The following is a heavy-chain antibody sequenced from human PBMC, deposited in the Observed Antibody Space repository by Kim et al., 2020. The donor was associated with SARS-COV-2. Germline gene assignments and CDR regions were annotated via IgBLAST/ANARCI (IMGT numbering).Heavy chain of an antibody. J-gene: IGHJ2*01. V-gene: IGHV4-34*01. CDR2: INHSGST. Sequence: SETLSLTCAVYGGSFSGYYWSWIRQPPGKGLEWIGEINHSGSTNYNPSLKSRVTISVDTSKNQFSLKLSSVTAADTAVYYCARDRKYSSSWLYWYFDLWGRGTLVTVSS. CDR3: ARDRKYSSSWLYWYFDL. D-gene: IGHD6-13*01. CDR1: GGSFSGYY.